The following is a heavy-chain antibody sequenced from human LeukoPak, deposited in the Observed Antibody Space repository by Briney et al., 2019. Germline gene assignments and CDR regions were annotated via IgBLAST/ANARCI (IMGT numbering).Heavy chain of an antibody. J-gene: IGHJ4*02. CDR2: ISGSGGST. D-gene: IGHD3-3*01. CDR3: AKDLWESGLKAFDY. Sequence: WGSLRLSCAASGFTFSSYAMSWVRQAPGKGLEWVSAISGSGGSTYYAGSVKGRFTISRDNSKNTLYLQMNSLRAEDTAVYYCAKDLWESGLKAFDYWGQGTLVTVSS. CDR1: GFTFSSYA. V-gene: IGHV3-23*01.